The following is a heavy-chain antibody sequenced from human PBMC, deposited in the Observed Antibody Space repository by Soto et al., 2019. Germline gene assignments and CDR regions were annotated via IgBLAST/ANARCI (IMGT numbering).Heavy chain of an antibody. V-gene: IGHV3-23*01. Sequence: VGSLRLSCTASGFTFRTYAMTWFRQAPGKGLEWVSAISGSAGTFYATSVKGRFTISRDNSRGTVYLQMHSLRAEDSAIYYCAKEKDYDFNWGSDRFTSHYWGRGTLVTVSS. CDR2: ISGSAGT. CDR1: GFTFRTYA. CDR3: AKEKDYDFNWGSDRFTSHY. J-gene: IGHJ4*02. D-gene: IGHD3-16*02.